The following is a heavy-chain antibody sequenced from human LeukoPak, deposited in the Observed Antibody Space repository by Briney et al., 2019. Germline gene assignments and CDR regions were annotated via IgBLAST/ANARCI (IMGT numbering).Heavy chain of an antibody. Sequence: PSETLSLTCAVSGYSISSGYYWGWIRQPPGKGLEWIGSIYHSGSTYYNPSLKSRVTISVDTSKNQFSLKLSSVTAADTAVCYYARQPKRAGAAAGTDWFDPWGQGTLVTVSS. CDR1: GYSISSGYY. V-gene: IGHV4-38-2*01. D-gene: IGHD6-13*01. CDR3: ARQPKRAGAAAGTDWFDP. CDR2: IYHSGST. J-gene: IGHJ5*02.